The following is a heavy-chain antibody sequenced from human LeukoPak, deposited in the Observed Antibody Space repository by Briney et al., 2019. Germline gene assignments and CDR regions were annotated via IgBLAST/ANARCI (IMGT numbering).Heavy chain of an antibody. V-gene: IGHV1-18*01. CDR1: GYSFTSYG. CDR3: AREMATIVNQFDY. CDR2: ISPYNGNT. Sequence: GASVKVSCKASGYSFTSYGISWVRQAPGQGLEWMGWISPYNGNTNYAQKLQGRVTMTTDTSTTTAYMELRSLRSDDTAVYYCAREMATIVNQFDYWGQGTLVTVSS. D-gene: IGHD5-24*01. J-gene: IGHJ4*02.